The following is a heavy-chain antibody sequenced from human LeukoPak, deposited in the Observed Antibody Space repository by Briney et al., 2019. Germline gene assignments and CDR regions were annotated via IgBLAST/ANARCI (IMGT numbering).Heavy chain of an antibody. Sequence: SVKVSCTASGGTFSSYAISWVRQAPGQGLEWIGGIIPIFGTANYAQKFQGRVTITADESTSTAYMELSSLRSEDTAVYYCARASSSGRAWAAQYGHYYYYGMDVWGQGTTVTVSS. D-gene: IGHD4-11*01. CDR3: ARASSSGRAWAAQYGHYYYYGMDV. CDR2: IIPIFGTA. CDR1: GGTFSSYA. J-gene: IGHJ6*02. V-gene: IGHV1-69*13.